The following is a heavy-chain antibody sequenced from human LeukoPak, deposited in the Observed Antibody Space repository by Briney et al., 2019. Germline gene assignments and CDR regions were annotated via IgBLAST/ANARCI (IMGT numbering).Heavy chain of an antibody. V-gene: IGHV4-59*08. D-gene: IGHD3-3*01. CDR1: GGSISSYY. CDR2: IYYSGST. Sequence: SETLSPTCTVSGGSISSYYWSWIRQPPGKGLEWIGYIYYSGSTNYNPSLKSRVTISVDTSKNQFSLKLSSVTAADTAVYYCARNHDFWSGYPNWFDPWGQGTLVTVSS. CDR3: ARNHDFWSGYPNWFDP. J-gene: IGHJ5*02.